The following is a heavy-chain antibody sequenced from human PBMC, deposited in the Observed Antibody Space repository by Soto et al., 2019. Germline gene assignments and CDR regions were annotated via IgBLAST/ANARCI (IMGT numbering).Heavy chain of an antibody. CDR3: GRMDQRPTNNYYYFYLDV. CDR2: ISSSGMTI. V-gene: IGHV3-48*03. J-gene: IGHJ6*03. Sequence: GGSLRLSCAASGFSFSTYAMNWVRQAPGKGLEWVAYISSSGMTIYYADTVKGRFTISRDNAENSLYLQIHSLRDEDTVFFFFGRMDQRPTNNYYYFYLDVWGKGTTVTVSS. D-gene: IGHD6-25*01. CDR1: GFSFSTYA.